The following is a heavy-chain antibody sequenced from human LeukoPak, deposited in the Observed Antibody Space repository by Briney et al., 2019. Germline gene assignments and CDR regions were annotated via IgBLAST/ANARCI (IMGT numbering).Heavy chain of an antibody. CDR3: AKVRAYGDYWGFDY. V-gene: IGHV3-30*18. J-gene: IGHJ4*02. CDR2: ISYDGSNK. D-gene: IGHD4-17*01. Sequence: PGGSLRLSCAASGFTFSSYGMHWVRQAPGKGLEWVAVISYDGSNKYYADSVKGRFTISRDNSKNTLYLQMNSLRAEDTAVYYCAKVRAYGDYWGFDYWGQGTLVTVSS. CDR1: GFTFSSYG.